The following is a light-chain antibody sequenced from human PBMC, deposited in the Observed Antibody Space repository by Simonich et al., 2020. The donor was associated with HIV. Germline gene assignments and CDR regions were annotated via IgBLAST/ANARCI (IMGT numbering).Light chain of an antibody. CDR1: QSILYNSNHKNY. CDR2: WTS. Sequence: DIVMTQSPDSLAESLGERATINCKSSQSILYNSNHKNYLAWYQQKPGQPPKLLIYWTSTWESGVPDRFTGSGSGTDFTLTISSLQAEDVAVYYCQQYFSTPFTFGPGTKVDIK. CDR3: QQYFSTPFT. J-gene: IGKJ3*01. V-gene: IGKV4-1*01.